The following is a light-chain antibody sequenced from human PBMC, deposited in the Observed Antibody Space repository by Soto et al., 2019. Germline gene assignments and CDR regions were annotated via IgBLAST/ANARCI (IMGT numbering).Light chain of an antibody. CDR1: SSDVGGYNY. CDR3: NSYAGSNNFGV. Sequence: QSVLTQPPSASGSPGQSVTISCTGTSSDVGGYNYVSWYQQHPGKAPKLMIYEVNKRPSGVPGRFSGSKSGNTASLTVSGLQAEDEAYYYCNSYAGSNNFGVFGTGTKVTVL. J-gene: IGLJ1*01. V-gene: IGLV2-8*01. CDR2: EVN.